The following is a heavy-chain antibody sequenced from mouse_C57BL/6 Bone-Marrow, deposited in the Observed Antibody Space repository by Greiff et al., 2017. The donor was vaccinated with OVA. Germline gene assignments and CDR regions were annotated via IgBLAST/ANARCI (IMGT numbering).Heavy chain of an antibody. CDR3: ARRDYDWFAY. D-gene: IGHD2-4*01. V-gene: IGHV1-63*01. J-gene: IGHJ3*01. CDR1: GYTFTNYW. CDR2: IYPGGGYT. Sequence: QVQLQQSGAELVRPGTSVKMSCKASGYTFTNYWIGWAKQRPGHGLEWIGDIYPGGGYTTYTEKFTGKATLTADKSSSTAYMQFSSLTSEDSAIYYCARRDYDWFAYWGQGTLVTVSA.